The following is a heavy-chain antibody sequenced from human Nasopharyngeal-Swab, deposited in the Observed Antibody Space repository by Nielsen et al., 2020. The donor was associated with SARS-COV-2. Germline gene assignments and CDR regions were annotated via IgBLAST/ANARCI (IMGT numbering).Heavy chain of an antibody. CDR1: GGTFSSYA. CDR3: ASWTGDDAFDI. D-gene: IGHD3/OR15-3a*01. V-gene: IGHV1-69*13. Sequence: SVKVSCKATGGTFSSYAISWVRQAHGQGLEWMGGIIPIFGTANYAQKFQGRVTITADESTSTAYMALSSLRSEDTAVYYCASWTGDDAFDIWGQGTMVTASS. CDR2: IIPIFGTA. J-gene: IGHJ3*02.